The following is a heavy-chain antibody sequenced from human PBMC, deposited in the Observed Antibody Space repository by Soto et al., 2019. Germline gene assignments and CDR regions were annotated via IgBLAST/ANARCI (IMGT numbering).Heavy chain of an antibody. CDR3: AHMRGSSSSFDY. D-gene: IGHD6-13*01. V-gene: IGHV2-5*01. Sequence: GLDLEWLALIYWNDDKWYSPSLKSRLTITKDTSENQVVLTVTNMDPVDTATYYCAHMRGSSSSFDYWGQGTLVTVSS. J-gene: IGHJ4*02. CDR2: IYWNDDK.